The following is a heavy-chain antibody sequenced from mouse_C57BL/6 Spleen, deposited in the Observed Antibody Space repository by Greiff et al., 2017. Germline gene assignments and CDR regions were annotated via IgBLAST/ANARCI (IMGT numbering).Heavy chain of an antibody. CDR1: GFTFTDYY. V-gene: IGHV7-3*01. CDR2: IRNKANGYTT. J-gene: IGHJ4*01. CDR3: ARYGSSYVAMDY. Sequence: EVKLVESGGGLVQPGGSLSLSCAASGFTFTDYYMSWVRQPPGKALEWLGFIRNKANGYTTEYSASVKGRFTISRDNSQSILYLQMNALRAEDSATYYCARYGSSYVAMDYWGQGTSVTVSS. D-gene: IGHD1-1*01.